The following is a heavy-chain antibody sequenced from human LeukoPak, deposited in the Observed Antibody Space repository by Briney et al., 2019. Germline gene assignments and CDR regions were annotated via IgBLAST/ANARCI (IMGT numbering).Heavy chain of an antibody. Sequence: SETLSLTCTVSGGSISSSSYYWGWIRQPPGKGLEWIGSIYYSGSTYYNPSLKSRVTISVDTSKNQFSLKLSSVTAADTAVYYCARHASRSGYDLFDYWGQGTLVTVSS. CDR2: IYYSGST. V-gene: IGHV4-39*01. CDR1: GGSISSSSYY. J-gene: IGHJ4*02. D-gene: IGHD5-12*01. CDR3: ARHASRSGYDLFDY.